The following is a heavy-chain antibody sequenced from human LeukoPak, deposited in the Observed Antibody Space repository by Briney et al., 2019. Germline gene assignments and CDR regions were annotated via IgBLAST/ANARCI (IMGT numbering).Heavy chain of an antibody. J-gene: IGHJ4*02. V-gene: IGHV3-74*01. D-gene: IGHD5-18*01. CDR1: GFTFSNYW. Sequence: QPGGSLRLSCAASGFTFSNYWIHWVRQAPGKGLVRVSRINSDGSSTSYADSVKGRFTISRDNAKNTLYLQMNSLRAEDTAVYYCARSKRGYSYGFDYWGQGTLVTVSS. CDR3: ARSKRGYSYGFDY. CDR2: INSDGSST.